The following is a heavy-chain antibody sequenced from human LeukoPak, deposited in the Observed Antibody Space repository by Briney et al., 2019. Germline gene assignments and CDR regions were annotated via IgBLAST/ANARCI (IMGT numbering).Heavy chain of an antibody. Sequence: SETLSLTCAVFGGSFSGYYWSWVCQSPGKGLEWIWEINPSGNTNYNPSLESRVTISEDTSKNQFSLKLSFLTAADTAVYYCARGDARYCTSSSCYGMRWFDPWGQGTLVTVSS. D-gene: IGHD2-2*01. J-gene: IGHJ5*02. CDR1: GGSFSGYY. V-gene: IGHV4-34*01. CDR3: ARGDARYCTSSSCYGMRWFDP. CDR2: INPSGNT.